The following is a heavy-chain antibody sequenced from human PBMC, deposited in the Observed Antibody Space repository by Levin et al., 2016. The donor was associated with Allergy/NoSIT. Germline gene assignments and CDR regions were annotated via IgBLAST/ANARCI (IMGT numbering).Heavy chain of an antibody. D-gene: IGHD2-15*01. Sequence: GGSLRLSCAASGFTFSSYDMHWVRQATGKGLEWVSAIGTAGDTYYPGSVKGRFTISRENAKNSLYLQMNSLRAGDTAVYYCARAAGYCSGGSCSSGYYYGMDVWGQGTTVTVSS. V-gene: IGHV3-13*01. J-gene: IGHJ6*02. CDR1: GFTFSSYD. CDR3: ARAAGYCSGGSCSSGYYYGMDV. CDR2: IGTAGDT.